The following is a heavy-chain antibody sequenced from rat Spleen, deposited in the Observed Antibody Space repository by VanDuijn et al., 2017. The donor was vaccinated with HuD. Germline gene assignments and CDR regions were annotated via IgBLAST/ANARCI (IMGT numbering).Heavy chain of an antibody. Sequence: EVQLVESGGGLVQPGRSLKFSCAASGFTFSNYGIHWIRQAPTKGLEWVAYISPTGGGRTYYRDSVKGRFSISRENAKSSLYLQMDSLRSEDTATYYCTRDRILRSTGFDYWGQGVMVTVSS. CDR1: GFTFSNYG. V-gene: IGHV5-19*01. D-gene: IGHD1-6*01. CDR2: ISPTGGGRT. J-gene: IGHJ2*01. CDR3: TRDRILRSTGFDY.